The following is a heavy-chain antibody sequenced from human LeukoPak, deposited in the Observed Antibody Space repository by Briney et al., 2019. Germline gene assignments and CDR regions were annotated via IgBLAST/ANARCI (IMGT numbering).Heavy chain of an antibody. D-gene: IGHD1-26*01. V-gene: IGHV1-69*05. J-gene: IGHJ4*02. Sequence: ASVKVSCKASGGTFSSYAISWVRQAPGQGLEWMGRIIPIFGTANYAQKFQGRVTITTDESTSAAYMELSSLRSEDTAVYYCARGSNYATQPEDYWGQGTLVTVSS. CDR1: GGTFSSYA. CDR3: ARGSNYATQPEDY. CDR2: IIPIFGTA.